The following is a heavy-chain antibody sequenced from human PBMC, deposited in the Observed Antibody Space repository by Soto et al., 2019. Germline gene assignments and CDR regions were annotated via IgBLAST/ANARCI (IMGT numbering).Heavy chain of an antibody. V-gene: IGHV3-9*01. J-gene: IGHJ6*02. CDR2: ISWNSGSI. CDR3: AKGGVATFYYYGMDV. Sequence: EVQLVESGGGLVQPGRSLRLSCAASGFTFDAYAMHWVRQAPGKGLEWVSGISWNSGSIGYADSVKGRFTISRDNAKNSLYLQMNSLRAEDTALYYCAKGGVATFYYYGMDVWGQGTTVTVSS. CDR1: GFTFDAYA. D-gene: IGHD3-3*01.